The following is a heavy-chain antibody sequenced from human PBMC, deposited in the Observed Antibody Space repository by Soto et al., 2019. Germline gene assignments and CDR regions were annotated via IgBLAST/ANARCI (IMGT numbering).Heavy chain of an antibody. CDR3: AGMIVVPQGVAAFDI. J-gene: IGHJ3*02. Sequence: SETLSLTCTVSGGSISSSSYYWGWIRQPPGKGLEWIGSIYYSGSTYYNPSLKSRVTISVDTSKNQFSLKLSSVTAADTAVYYCAGMIVVPQGVAAFDIWGQGTMVTVSS. CDR2: IYYSGST. D-gene: IGHD3-22*01. CDR1: GGSISSSSYY. V-gene: IGHV4-39*01.